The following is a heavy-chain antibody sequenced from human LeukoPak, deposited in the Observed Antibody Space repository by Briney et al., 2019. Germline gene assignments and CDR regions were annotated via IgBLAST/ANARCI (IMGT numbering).Heavy chain of an antibody. D-gene: IGHD5-12*01. Sequence: GGSLRLSCAASGFTFSDYYMSWIRQAPGKGLEWVANIKQDGSEKYYVDSVKGRFTISRDNAKNSLYLQMNSLRAEDTAVYYCAREWMGFDIWGQGTMVTVSS. V-gene: IGHV3-7*01. CDR3: AREWMGFDI. CDR1: GFTFSDYY. J-gene: IGHJ3*02. CDR2: IKQDGSEK.